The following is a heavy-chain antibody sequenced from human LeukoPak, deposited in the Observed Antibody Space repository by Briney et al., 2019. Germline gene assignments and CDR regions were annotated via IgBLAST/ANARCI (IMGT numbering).Heavy chain of an antibody. J-gene: IGHJ4*02. CDR2: INVYNGNT. CDR3: ARGLVVPAAMGEFDY. D-gene: IGHD2-2*01. CDR1: GYTFTGYY. Sequence: ASVKVSCKASGYTFTGYYMHWVRQAPGQGLEWMGCINVYNGNTNYAQKFQGRITMTRDTSTNTAYMELRSLKSDDTAVYYCARGLVVPAAMGEFDYWGQGTLIAVS. V-gene: IGHV1-18*04.